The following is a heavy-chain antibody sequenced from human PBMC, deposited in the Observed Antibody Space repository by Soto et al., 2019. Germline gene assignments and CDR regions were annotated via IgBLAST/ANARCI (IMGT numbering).Heavy chain of an antibody. CDR1: GFTFSSDA. D-gene: IGHD2-21*02. J-gene: IGHJ4*02. CDR3: AKGVFAYCGGDCYYSY. Sequence: GGSLRLSCAASGFTFSSDAMSWVRQAPGKGPEWVSAISGSGGSTYYADSVKGRFTISRDNSKNTLYLQMNSLRAEDTAVYYCAKGVFAYCGGDCYYSYWGQGTLVTVSS. CDR2: ISGSGGST. V-gene: IGHV3-23*01.